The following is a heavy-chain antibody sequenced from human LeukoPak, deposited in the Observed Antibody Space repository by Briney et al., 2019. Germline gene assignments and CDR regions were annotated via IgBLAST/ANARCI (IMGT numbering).Heavy chain of an antibody. CDR1: GFTFSRYS. J-gene: IGHJ4*02. CDR3: ARALTPYYYDSIGYYFDY. Sequence: GGTLRLSCAASGFTFSRYSMNWVRQGPGKGLEWVSLIYSGGSTYYADSLKGRFTISRDNSKNTLYLQMNSLRAEDTAVYYCARALTPYYYDSIGYYFDYWGQGTLVTVSS. CDR2: IYSGGST. V-gene: IGHV3-53*01. D-gene: IGHD3-22*01.